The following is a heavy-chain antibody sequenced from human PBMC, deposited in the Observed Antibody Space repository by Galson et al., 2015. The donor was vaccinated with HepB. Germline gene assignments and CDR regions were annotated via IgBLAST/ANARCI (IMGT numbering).Heavy chain of an antibody. V-gene: IGHV1-46*01. D-gene: IGHD5-18*01. CDR1: GYTFTSYY. CDR2: INPSGGST. J-gene: IGHJ4*02. CDR3: ARESGAMVRFDY. Sequence: SVKVSCKASGYTFTSYYMHWVRQAPGQGLEWMGIINPSGGSTSYAQKLQGRVTMTTDTSTSTAYMELRSLRSDDTAVYYCARESGAMVRFDYWGQGTLVTVSS.